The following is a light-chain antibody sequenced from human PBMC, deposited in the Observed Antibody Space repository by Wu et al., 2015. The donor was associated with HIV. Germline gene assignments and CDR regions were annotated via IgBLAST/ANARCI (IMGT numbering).Light chain of an antibody. V-gene: IGKV1-5*03. CDR2: KAS. CDR3: QQYKSNPYN. CDR1: QSLSTW. Sequence: DIQMTQSPYTLSASVGDRVTITCRASQSLSTWLAWYQQKPGKAPKLLIYKASTLESEVPSRFSGSGSGTEFTLTISSLQPDDFATYYCQQYKSNPYNFGQGT. J-gene: IGKJ2*01.